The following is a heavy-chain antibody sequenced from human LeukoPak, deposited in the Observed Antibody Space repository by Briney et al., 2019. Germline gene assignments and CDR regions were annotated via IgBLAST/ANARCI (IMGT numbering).Heavy chain of an antibody. CDR1: GGSISSSSYY. J-gene: IGHJ5*02. CDR3: ARHIVVVVAAAFDP. D-gene: IGHD2-15*01. Sequence: SETLSLTCTASGGSISSSSYYWGWIRQPPGKGLEWIGSIYYSGSTYYNPSLKSRVTISVDTDKNQFSLKLSSVTAEDTAVYYCARHIVVVVAAAFDPWGQGTLVTVSS. V-gene: IGHV4-39*01. CDR2: IYYSGST.